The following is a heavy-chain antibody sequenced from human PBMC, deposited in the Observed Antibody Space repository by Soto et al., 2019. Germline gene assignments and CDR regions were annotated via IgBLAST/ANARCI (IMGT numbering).Heavy chain of an antibody. V-gene: IGHV3-30*18. CDR2: ISYDGSYK. Sequence: QVQLVESGGGVVQPGRSLRLSCAASGFTFSNYGMHWVRQAPGKGLEWVTVISYDGSYKYFADSVKGRFTISRDNSKNTLYLQMNSLRAEDTAVYYCAKDLNYYGSGSPDYWGQGTLVTVSS. CDR3: AKDLNYYGSGSPDY. CDR1: GFTFSNYG. J-gene: IGHJ4*02. D-gene: IGHD3-10*01.